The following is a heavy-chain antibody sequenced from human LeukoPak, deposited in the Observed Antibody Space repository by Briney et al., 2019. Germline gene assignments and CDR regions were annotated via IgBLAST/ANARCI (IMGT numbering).Heavy chain of an antibody. J-gene: IGHJ6*03. V-gene: IGHV4-34*01. CDR1: GGSFSGYY. CDR2: INHSGST. Sequence: SETLSLTCAFYGGSFSGYYWSWIRQPPGKGLEWIGEINHSGSTNYNPSLKSRVTMSVDTSKNQFSLKLSSVTAADTAVYYCARDSNPEDYYYYYMDVWGKGTTVTISS. D-gene: IGHD6-13*01. CDR3: ARDSNPEDYYYYYMDV.